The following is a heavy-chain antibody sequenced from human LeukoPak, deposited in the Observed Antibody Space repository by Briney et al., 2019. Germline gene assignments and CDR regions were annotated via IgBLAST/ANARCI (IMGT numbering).Heavy chain of an antibody. J-gene: IGHJ4*02. D-gene: IGHD6-19*01. Sequence: SETLSLTCTAPDDSISRDFWTWIRQPPGKGLEWIGYIRYSGRTEYNPSLKSRVTISIQTSKNQFSLKLTSVTAADTAIYYCARLPDVSGWPFDYRGQGILVTVSS. CDR1: DDSISRDF. CDR2: IRYSGRT. CDR3: ARLPDVSGWPFDY. V-gene: IGHV4-59*01.